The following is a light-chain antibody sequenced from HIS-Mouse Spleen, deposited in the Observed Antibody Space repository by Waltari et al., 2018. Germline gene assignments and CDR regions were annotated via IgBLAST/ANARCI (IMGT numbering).Light chain of an antibody. CDR3: QVWDSSSDHVV. J-gene: IGLJ2*01. Sequence: SYVLTQPPSVSVAPGKTARITCWGNNIGGKRVHWYQQKPGQAPVLVVYDDSDRPSGIPERFSGSNSGNTATLTISRVEAGDEADYYCQVWDSSSDHVVFGGGTKLTVL. CDR2: DDS. V-gene: IGLV3-21*03. CDR1: NIGGKR.